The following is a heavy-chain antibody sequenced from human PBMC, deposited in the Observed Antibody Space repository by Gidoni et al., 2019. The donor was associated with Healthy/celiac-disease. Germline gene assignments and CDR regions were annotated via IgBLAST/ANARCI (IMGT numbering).Heavy chain of an antibody. CDR1: GGSISSYD. V-gene: IGHV1-69*06. CDR3: ARDPGEARGGFGY. CDR2: IIPIFGTA. D-gene: IGHD3-10*01. Sequence: QVQLVQSGAEVQKPGSTVKVSCKASGGSISSYDISWVRQAPGQGLEWMGGIIPIFGTANCAQKFQGRVTITADKSTSTAYMELSSLRSEDTAVYYCARDPGEARGGFGYWGQGTLVTVSS. J-gene: IGHJ4*02.